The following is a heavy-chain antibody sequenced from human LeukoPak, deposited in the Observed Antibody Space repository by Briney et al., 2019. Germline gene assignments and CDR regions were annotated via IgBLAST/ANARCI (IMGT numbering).Heavy chain of an antibody. CDR2: ISYDGSNK. D-gene: IGHD5-18*01. V-gene: IGHV3-30*19. CDR3: ARVSRSYSYGIDY. Sequence: GRSLRLSCAASGFTFSSYGMHWVRQAPGKGLEWVAVISYDGSNKYYADSVKGRFTISRDNSKNTLYLQMNSLRAEDTAVYYCARVSRSYSYGIDYWGQGTLVTVSS. CDR1: GFTFSSYG. J-gene: IGHJ4*02.